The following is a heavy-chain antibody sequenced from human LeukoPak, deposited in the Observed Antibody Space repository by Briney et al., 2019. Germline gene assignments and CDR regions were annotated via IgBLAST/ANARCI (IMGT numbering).Heavy chain of an antibody. Sequence: ASETLSLTCTVSGGSISSYYWSWIRQPPGKGLEWIGYIYYSGGTNYNPSLKSRVTISVDTSKNQFSLKLSSVTAADTAVYYCARLGFSNGGSYLAPSDYWGQGTLVTVSS. J-gene: IGHJ4*02. V-gene: IGHV4-59*08. CDR2: IYYSGGT. CDR3: ARLGFSNGGSYLAPSDY. D-gene: IGHD1-26*01. CDR1: GGSISSYY.